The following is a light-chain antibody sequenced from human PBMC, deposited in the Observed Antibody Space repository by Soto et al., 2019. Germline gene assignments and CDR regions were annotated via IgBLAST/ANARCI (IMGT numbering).Light chain of an antibody. Sequence: EIVLTQSPATLSLSPGERATLSCRASQSVSSYLAWYQQRPGQAPRLLIYDASNRATGVPAMFSGSGSGTDFTLTISSLEPEDFAVYYCQQRSSWPPTFGQGTRLEIK. CDR2: DAS. V-gene: IGKV3-11*01. CDR3: QQRSSWPPT. CDR1: QSVSSY. J-gene: IGKJ5*01.